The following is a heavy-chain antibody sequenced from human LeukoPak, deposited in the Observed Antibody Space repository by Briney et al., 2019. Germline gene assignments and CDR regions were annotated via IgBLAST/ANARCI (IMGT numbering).Heavy chain of an antibody. J-gene: IGHJ4*02. V-gene: IGHV3-23*01. CDR2: ISGSGGST. CDR3: AKAPIVVVVAATYYFDY. D-gene: IGHD2-15*01. CDR1: GFTLSSYA. Sequence: GGSLRLSCAASGFTLSSYAMSWVHQAPGKGLEWVSAISGSGGSTYYADSVKGRFTISRDNSKNTLYLQMNSLRAEDTAVYYCAKAPIVVVVAATYYFDYWGQGTLVTVSS.